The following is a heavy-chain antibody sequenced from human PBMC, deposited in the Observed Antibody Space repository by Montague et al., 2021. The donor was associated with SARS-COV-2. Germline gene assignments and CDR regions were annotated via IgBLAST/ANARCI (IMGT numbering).Heavy chain of an antibody. CDR1: SGSLSGYY. J-gene: IGHJ4*02. CDR2: INYSGDT. V-gene: IGHV4-34*01. Sequence: SETLSLTCAVHSGSLSGYYWSWIRQAPGKGLEWIGEINYSGDTYYNPSLTSRVTISMDTSESQFSLKMTSVTAADTATYYCARGVDNRVIFVVSPRYYFDYWGQGNMVAVST. CDR3: ARGVDNRVIFVVSPRYYFDY. D-gene: IGHD3-9*01.